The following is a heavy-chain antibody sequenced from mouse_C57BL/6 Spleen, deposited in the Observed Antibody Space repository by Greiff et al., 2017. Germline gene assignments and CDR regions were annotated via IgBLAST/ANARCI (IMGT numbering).Heavy chain of an antibody. Sequence: EVQLQQSGPELVKPGASVKISCKASGYTFTDYYMNWVKQSHGKSLEWIGDINPNNGGTSYNQKFKGKATLTVDTSSSTAYMELRSLTSEDSAVYYCARRSSYLFDYWGQGTTLTVSS. J-gene: IGHJ2*01. D-gene: IGHD1-1*01. V-gene: IGHV1-26*01. CDR2: INPNNGGT. CDR1: GYTFTDYY. CDR3: ARRSSYLFDY.